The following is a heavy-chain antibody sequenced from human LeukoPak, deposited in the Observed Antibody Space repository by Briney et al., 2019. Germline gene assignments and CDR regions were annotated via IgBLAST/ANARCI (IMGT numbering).Heavy chain of an antibody. Sequence: QPGGSLRLSCAASGFTFSSYSMNWVRQAPGKGLEWVSYISSSSSTIYYADSVKGRFTISGDNAKNSLYLQMNSLRAENTAVYYCARGMVTKDYYFDYWGQGTLVTVSS. D-gene: IGHD5-18*01. CDR2: ISSSSSTI. CDR3: ARGMVTKDYYFDY. J-gene: IGHJ4*02. V-gene: IGHV3-48*01. CDR1: GFTFSSYS.